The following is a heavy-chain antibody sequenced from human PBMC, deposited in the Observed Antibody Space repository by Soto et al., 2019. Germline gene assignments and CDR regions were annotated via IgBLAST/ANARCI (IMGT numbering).Heavy chain of an antibody. CDR3: AKEYYEDAFDI. Sequence: PGGSLRLSCAASGFTFNTYSMNWVRQAPGKGLEWVADITTSSSFRFYADSVKGRFTISRDDAKNSLYLQMNSLRAEDTAVYYCAKEYYEDAFDIWGQGTMVTVSS. J-gene: IGHJ3*02. CDR2: ITTSSSFR. CDR1: GFTFNTYS. D-gene: IGHD3-22*01. V-gene: IGHV3-21*04.